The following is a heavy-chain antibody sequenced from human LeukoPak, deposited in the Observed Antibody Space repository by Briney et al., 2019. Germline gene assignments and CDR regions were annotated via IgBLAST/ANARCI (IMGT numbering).Heavy chain of an antibody. CDR2: IYTSGST. CDR1: GGSISSGSYY. Sequence: SQTLSLTCTVSGGSISSGSYYWSWIRQPAGKGLEWIGCIYTSGSTNYNPSLKSRVTISVDTSKNQFSLKLSSVTAADTAVYYCARVDGYDSSYYYYMDVWGKGTTVTVSS. J-gene: IGHJ6*03. D-gene: IGHD5-24*01. CDR3: ARVDGYDSSYYYYMDV. V-gene: IGHV4-61*02.